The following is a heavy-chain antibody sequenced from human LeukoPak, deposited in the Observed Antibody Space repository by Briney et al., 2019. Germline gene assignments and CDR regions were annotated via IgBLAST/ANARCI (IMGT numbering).Heavy chain of an antibody. CDR1: GVTFSNHW. V-gene: IGHV3-74*01. CDR3: IRDFRSADL. J-gene: IGHJ5*02. CDR2: IYVDGRTT. Sequence: GGSLRLSCVASGVTFSNHWMHWGRPPPGKGRVWVSRIYVDGRTTNYADSVKGRFTISRDNAKNTVYLEMNSLSVEDTATYYCIRDFRSADLWGQGTLVTVTS.